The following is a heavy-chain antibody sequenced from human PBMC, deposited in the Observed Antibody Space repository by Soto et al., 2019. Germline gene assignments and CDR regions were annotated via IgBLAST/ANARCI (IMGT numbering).Heavy chain of an antibody. J-gene: IGHJ6*02. CDR1: GFTFSEYA. D-gene: IGHD3-10*01. CDR3: ARGDRGGSGSPASGYFSGLEV. Sequence: EVKVLESGGDLVQPGGSLRLSCVASGFTFSEYAMTWVRQAPGKGLDWVSSVSANGDITYYADSVKGRFTISRDNSNNTLLLQLNRLRAEDTALYYCARGDRGGSGSPASGYFSGLEVWGQGTTVIVSS. CDR2: VSANGDIT. V-gene: IGHV3-23*01.